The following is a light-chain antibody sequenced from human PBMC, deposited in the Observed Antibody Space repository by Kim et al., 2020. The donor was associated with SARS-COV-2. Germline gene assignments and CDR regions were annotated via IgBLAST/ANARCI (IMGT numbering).Light chain of an antibody. Sequence: LSLSPGESATLSCRASQSVSSYLAWYQQKPGQAPRLLIYDASNRATGIPARFSGSGSGTDFTLTISSLEPEDFAVYYCQQRSNWSFGQGTKVEIK. CDR1: QSVSSY. V-gene: IGKV3-11*01. CDR2: DAS. CDR3: QQRSNWS. J-gene: IGKJ1*01.